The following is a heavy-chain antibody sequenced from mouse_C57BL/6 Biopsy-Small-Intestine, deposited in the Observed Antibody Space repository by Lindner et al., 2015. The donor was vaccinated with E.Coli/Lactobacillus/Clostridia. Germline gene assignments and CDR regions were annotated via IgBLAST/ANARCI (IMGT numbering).Heavy chain of an antibody. CDR3: SRGGSYSNYRYFDV. CDR2: ISPGDGDT. J-gene: IGHJ1*01. V-gene: IGHV1-82*01. Sequence: KRRPGKGLEWIGRISPGDGDTNYNGKFKGKATLTADKSSSTAYMQLSSLTSEDSAVYFCSRGGSYSNYRYFDVWGAGTTVTVSS. D-gene: IGHD2-5*01.